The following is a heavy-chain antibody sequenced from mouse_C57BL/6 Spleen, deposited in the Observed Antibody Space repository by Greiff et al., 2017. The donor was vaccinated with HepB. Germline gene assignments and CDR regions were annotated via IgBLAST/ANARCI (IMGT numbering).Heavy chain of an antibody. D-gene: IGHD1-1*01. J-gene: IGHJ2*01. Sequence: QVQLQQPGAELVKPGASVKMSCKASGYTFTSYWITWVKQRPGQGLEWIGDIYPGSGSTNYNEKFKSKATLTVDTSSSTAYMQRSSLTSEDSAVYYCARYYGSTYYFDYWGQGTTLTVSS. V-gene: IGHV1-55*01. CDR1: GYTFTSYW. CDR3: ARYYGSTYYFDY. CDR2: IYPGSGST.